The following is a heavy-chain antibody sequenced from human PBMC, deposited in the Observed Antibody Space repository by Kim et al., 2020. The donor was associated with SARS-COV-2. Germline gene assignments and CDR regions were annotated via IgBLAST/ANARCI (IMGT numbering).Heavy chain of an antibody. CDR3: ARVFRGLTV. V-gene: IGHV4-59*01. CDR2: IFYIGGT. CDR1: GGSISPYY. Sequence: SDTLSLTCTVSGGSISPYYWTWIRQPPGRELEWIGYIFYIGGTNYNPSLESRVTISVATSKKQFSLNLTSVTAADTAVYYCARVFRGLTVWGQGTTVTVS. J-gene: IGHJ6*02. D-gene: IGHD3-16*01.